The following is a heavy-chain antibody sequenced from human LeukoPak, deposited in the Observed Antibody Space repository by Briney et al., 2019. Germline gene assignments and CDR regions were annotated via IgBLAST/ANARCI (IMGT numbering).Heavy chain of an antibody. V-gene: IGHV4-4*02. Sequence: PSETLSLTCAVSGGSISSSNWWSWVRQPPGKGLEWIGEIYHSGSTNYNPSLKSRVTISVDKSKNQFSLKLSSVTAADTAVYYCARDFKQQLSSYYFDYWGQGTLVTVSS. D-gene: IGHD6-13*01. CDR3: ARDFKQQLSSYYFDY. CDR1: GGSISSSNW. CDR2: IYHSGST. J-gene: IGHJ4*02.